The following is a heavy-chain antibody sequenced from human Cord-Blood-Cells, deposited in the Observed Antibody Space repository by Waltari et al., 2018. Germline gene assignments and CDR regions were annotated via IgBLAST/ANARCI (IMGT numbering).Heavy chain of an antibody. CDR3: ARQIYDSSGYYYVPNFDY. CDR2: IYYSGST. CDR1: GGSISSSSYY. D-gene: IGHD3-22*01. J-gene: IGHJ4*02. V-gene: IGHV4-39*07. Sequence: QLQLQESGPGLVKPSETLSLTCTVSGGSISSSSYYWGWICQPPGKGLEWIGSIYYSGSTYYNPSLKIRVTISVDTSKNQFSLKLSSVTAADTAVYYCARQIYDSSGYYYVPNFDYWGQGTLVTVSS.